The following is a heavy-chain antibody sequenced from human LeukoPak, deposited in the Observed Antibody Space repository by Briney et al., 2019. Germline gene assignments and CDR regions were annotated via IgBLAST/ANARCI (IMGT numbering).Heavy chain of an antibody. CDR2: INYSGST. D-gene: IGHD3-22*01. CDR3: ARDLRNNYYDSSGDAFDI. J-gene: IGHJ3*02. CDR1: GESLSGYH. V-gene: IGHV4-34*09. Sequence: SETLSLTCAVYGESLSGYHWSWIRQPPGNGLEWIGEINYSGSTYYNPSLKSRVTISVDTSKNQFSLKLSSVTAADTAVYYCARDLRNNYYDSSGDAFDIWGQGTMVTVSS.